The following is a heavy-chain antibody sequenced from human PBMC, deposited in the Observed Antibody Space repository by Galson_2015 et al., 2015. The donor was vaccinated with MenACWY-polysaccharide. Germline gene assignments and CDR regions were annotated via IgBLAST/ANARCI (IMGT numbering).Heavy chain of an antibody. V-gene: IGHV4-59*01. CDR3: ARASGRFDP. CDR1: GGSINNYY. CDR2: MYYSGTT. J-gene: IGHJ5*02. Sequence: SETLSLTCTVSGGSINNYYWSWIRQPPGKGLEWIGYMYYSGTTNYNPSLKSRVTISVDTSKNQFSLELSSVTAADTAVYYCARASGRFDPWGQGTLVTVSS. D-gene: IGHD3-10*01.